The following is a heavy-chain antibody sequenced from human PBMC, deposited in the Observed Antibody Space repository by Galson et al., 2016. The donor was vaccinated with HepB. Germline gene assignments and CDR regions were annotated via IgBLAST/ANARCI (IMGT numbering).Heavy chain of an antibody. J-gene: IGHJ2*01. CDR3: ARGVVGPATWSFDL. V-gene: IGHV1-18*04. CDR1: GYIFTNYG. D-gene: IGHD2-15*01. CDR2: ISVFNGNT. Sequence: SVKVSCKASGYIFTNYGISWVRQAPGQGLEWMAWISVFNGNTNYARKVQGRVTMTRDTATSTASMELTSLTSDDAAVYYCARGVVGPATWSFDLWGRGTLVTVSS.